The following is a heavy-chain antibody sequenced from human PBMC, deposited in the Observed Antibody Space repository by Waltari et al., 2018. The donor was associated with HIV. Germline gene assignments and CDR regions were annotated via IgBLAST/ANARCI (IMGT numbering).Heavy chain of an antibody. J-gene: IGHJ5*02. CDR1: GFTFRSTW. D-gene: IGHD1-1*01. V-gene: IGHV3-74*03. CDR2: VNPDGSGT. Sequence: EVQLVESGGGLVQPGESLRLSCGASGFTFRSTWRPWVRQAPGGGLVWVSRVNPDGSGTSYADSVKGRFTISRDNAKNTVYLQMNSLRAEDTAVYYCATTTTTTYFSWGQGTLVTVSS. CDR3: ATTTTTTYFS.